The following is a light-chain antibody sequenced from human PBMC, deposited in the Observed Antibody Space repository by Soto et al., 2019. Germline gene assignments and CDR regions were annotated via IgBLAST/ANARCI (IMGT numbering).Light chain of an antibody. CDR2: KAS. Sequence: DIHMTQSPSTLSASVGDSVAITCRASQTLTGWLAWYQQKPGKAPKLLISKASNLESGVPSRFSGSGSGTDFTLTISSLQPDDFATYFCQQYTTSPLTFGGGTKLEI. CDR3: QQYTTSPLT. CDR1: QTLTGW. V-gene: IGKV1-5*03. J-gene: IGKJ4*01.